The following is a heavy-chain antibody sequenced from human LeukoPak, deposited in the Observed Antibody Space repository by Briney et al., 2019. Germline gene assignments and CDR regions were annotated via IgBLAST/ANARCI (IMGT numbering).Heavy chain of an antibody. V-gene: IGHV3-74*01. D-gene: IGHD4-17*01. J-gene: IGHJ6*02. Sequence: PGGSLRLSCAASGFTFSSYWMHWVRQAPGKGLVWVSRINSDGSSTSYADSVKGRFTISRDNAKNTLYLQMNSLRAEDTAVYYCARDYYGDYVRGYYGMDVWGQGTTVTVS. CDR1: GFTFSSYW. CDR2: INSDGSST. CDR3: ARDYYGDYVRGYYGMDV.